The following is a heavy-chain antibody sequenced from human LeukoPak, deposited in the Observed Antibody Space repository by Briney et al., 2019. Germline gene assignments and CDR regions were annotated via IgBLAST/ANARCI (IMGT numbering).Heavy chain of an antibody. CDR2: ISGSGGGT. D-gene: IGHD3-22*01. V-gene: IGHV3-23*01. CDR3: AKGGITMIVVVITQTTYYFDY. CDR1: GFTFSSYA. Sequence: TGGSLRLSCAASGFTFSSYAMSWVRQAPGKGLEWVSAISGSGGGTYYADSVKGRFTISRDNSKNTLYLQMNSLRAEDPAVYYCAKGGITMIVVVITQTTYYFDYWGQGTLVTVSS. J-gene: IGHJ4*02.